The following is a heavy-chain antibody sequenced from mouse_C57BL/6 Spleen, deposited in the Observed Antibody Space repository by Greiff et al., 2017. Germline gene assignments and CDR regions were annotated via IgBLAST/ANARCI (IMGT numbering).Heavy chain of an antibody. CDR3: TSGCDLGY. V-gene: IGHV14-4*01. CDR1: GFNIKDDY. D-gene: IGHD3-1*01. CDR2: IDPENGDT. J-gene: IGHJ2*01. Sequence: EVKLQESGAELVRPGASVKLSCTASGFNIKDDYMNWVKQRPEQGLEWIGWIDPENGDTEYASKFQGKATITADTSSNTAYLQLSSLTSEDTAVYYCTSGCDLGYWGQGTTLTVAS.